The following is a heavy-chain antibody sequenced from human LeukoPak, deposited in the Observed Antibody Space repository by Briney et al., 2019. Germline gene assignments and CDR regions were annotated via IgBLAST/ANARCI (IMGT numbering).Heavy chain of an antibody. CDR2: IYASGSP. J-gene: IGHJ5*02. V-gene: IGHV4-4*07. Sequence: PSETLSLTCTVSGGSISSYYWSWIRQPAGKGLEWIGRIYASGSPNYNPSLKSRVSISVAKSKHQFSRKLSSVPGADTAVKYWASAGYSRYVQCDPWGKGTLVSV. CDR1: GGSISSYY. D-gene: IGHD5-12*01. CDR3: ASAGYSRYVQCDP.